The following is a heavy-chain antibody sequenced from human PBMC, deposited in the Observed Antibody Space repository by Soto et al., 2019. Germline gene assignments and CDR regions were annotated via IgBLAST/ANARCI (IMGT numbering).Heavy chain of an antibody. D-gene: IGHD5-18*01. CDR2: FDPEDGET. CDR1: GYTLTELS. J-gene: IGHJ5*02. Sequence: EASVKVSCKVSGYTLTELSMHWVRQAPGKGLEWMGGFDPEDGETIYAQKFQGRVTMTEDTSTDTAYMELSSLRSEDTAVYYCATSRGYSYGPGYWFDPWGQGTLVTVSS. V-gene: IGHV1-24*01. CDR3: ATSRGYSYGPGYWFDP.